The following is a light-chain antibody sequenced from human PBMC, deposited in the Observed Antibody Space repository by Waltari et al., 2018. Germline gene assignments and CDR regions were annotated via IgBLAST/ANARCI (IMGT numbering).Light chain of an antibody. V-gene: IGKV3-11*01. J-gene: IGKJ5*01. Sequence: DIVLTQSPATLSLSPGERATLSCRASQRVGYLAWYQQNPGQAPRLLIYESSNRATGIAARFGGSGSGTDFTLTISSLEPEDFAVYYCQQRSNWPITFGQGTRLETK. CDR2: ESS. CDR1: QRVGY. CDR3: QQRSNWPIT.